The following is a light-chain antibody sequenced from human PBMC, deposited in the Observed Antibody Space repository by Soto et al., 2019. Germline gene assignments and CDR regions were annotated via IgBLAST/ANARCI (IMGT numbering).Light chain of an antibody. Sequence: EIVMTQSPATLSVSPGERATLSCRASQSVSTHLGWYQQRPGQAPRLLIYGASTRATGIPARFSGSGSGTEFTLTISSLQSEDFALYYCQQYDYWYTFGQGTKLEIK. CDR1: QSVSTH. CDR3: QQYDYWYT. CDR2: GAS. V-gene: IGKV3-15*01. J-gene: IGKJ2*01.